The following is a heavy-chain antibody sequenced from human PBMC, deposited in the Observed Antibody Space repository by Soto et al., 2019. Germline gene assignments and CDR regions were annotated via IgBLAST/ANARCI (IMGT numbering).Heavy chain of an antibody. CDR3: ARDLDGSGSYYTDY. CDR2: ISAYNGNT. J-gene: IGHJ4*02. D-gene: IGHD3-10*01. Sequence: ASVKVSSRAPGYMLVTYAINWVGQAPGQGLEWMGWISAYNGNTKYAQNLQGRVTMTTYASTSTAYMEMRSLRSDDTAVYYCARDLDGSGSYYTDYWGPGTLVTVSS. CDR1: GYMLVTYA. V-gene: IGHV1-18*01.